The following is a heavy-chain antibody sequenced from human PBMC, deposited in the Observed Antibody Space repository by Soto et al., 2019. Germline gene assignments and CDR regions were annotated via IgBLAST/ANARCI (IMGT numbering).Heavy chain of an antibody. V-gene: IGHV4-31*03. CDR3: ARDPSGIAAEGWFDP. J-gene: IGHJ5*02. D-gene: IGHD6-13*01. Sequence: QVQLQESGPGLVKPSQTLSLTCTVSGGSIRSGGYYWSWIRQHPGKGLEWIGYIYYSGSTYYNPSLKSRVTISVDPSKNQFSLKLSSVTVADTAVYYCARDPSGIAAEGWFDPWGQGTLVTVSS. CDR2: IYYSGST. CDR1: GGSIRSGGYY.